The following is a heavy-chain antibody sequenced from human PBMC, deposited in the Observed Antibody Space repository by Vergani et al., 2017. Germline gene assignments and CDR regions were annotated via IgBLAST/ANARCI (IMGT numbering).Heavy chain of an antibody. D-gene: IGHD3-10*01. J-gene: IGHJ6*02. CDR3: ARERRAGNWFGYYGMDV. Sequence: QVQLVQSGAEVKKPGASVKVSCKASGYTFTSYYMHWVRQAPGQGLGWMGIINPSGGSTSYAQKFQGRVTMTRDTSTSTVYMELSSLRSEDTAVYYCARERRAGNWFGYYGMDVWGQGTTVTVSS. CDR2: INPSGGST. CDR1: GYTFTSYY. V-gene: IGHV1-46*03.